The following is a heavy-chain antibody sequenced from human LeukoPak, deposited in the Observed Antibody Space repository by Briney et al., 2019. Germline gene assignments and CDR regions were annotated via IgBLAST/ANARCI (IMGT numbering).Heavy chain of an antibody. D-gene: IGHD4-17*01. CDR2: ISTYSDNT. Sequence: GASVKVSCKASGYPFTSYGFSWVRQAPGQGLEWMGRISTYSDNTHYAQKLQGRVTMTTDTSTGTAYMELRSLRSGDTAVYYCARDGDYGDYFDYCGQGTLVTVSS. V-gene: IGHV1-18*04. J-gene: IGHJ4*02. CDR3: ARDGDYGDYFDY. CDR1: GYPFTSYG.